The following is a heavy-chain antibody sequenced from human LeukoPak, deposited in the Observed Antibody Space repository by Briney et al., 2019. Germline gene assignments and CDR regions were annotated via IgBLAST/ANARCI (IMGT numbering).Heavy chain of an antibody. J-gene: IGHJ3*02. Sequence: GGSLRLSCAASGFTVSSNYMSWVRQAPGKGLEWVSVIYSGGSTYYADSVKGRFTISRDNSKNTLYLQMNSLRAEDTAVYYCAKPPITFGGVIGNAFDIWGQGTMVTVSS. D-gene: IGHD3-16*02. V-gene: IGHV3-66*04. CDR3: AKPPITFGGVIGNAFDI. CDR2: IYSGGST. CDR1: GFTVSSNY.